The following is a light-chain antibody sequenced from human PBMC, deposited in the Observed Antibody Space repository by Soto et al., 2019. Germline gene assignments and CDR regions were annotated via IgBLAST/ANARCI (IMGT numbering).Light chain of an antibody. CDR3: QQYNSYPWT. Sequence: DIQMTQTPPTLSASAGDRVTITCRASESIGSWLAWYQQKPGKAPKLLMYKASSLESGVPSRFSGSGSGTEFTLTISSLQPDDFATYYCQQYNSYPWTFGQGTKVDIK. J-gene: IGKJ1*01. CDR2: KAS. CDR1: ESIGSW. V-gene: IGKV1-5*03.